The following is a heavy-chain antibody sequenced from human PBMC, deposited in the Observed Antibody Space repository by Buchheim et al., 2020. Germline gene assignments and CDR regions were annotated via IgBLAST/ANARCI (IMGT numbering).Heavy chain of an antibody. V-gene: IGHV3-7*01. Sequence: EVQLVESGGGLVQPGGSLRLSCAASGFTFSSYWMSWVRQAPGKGLEWVANIKQDGSEKYYVDSVKGRFTISRDNAQNSLYLKMNSLRAEDTAVYYCARDSPDILTGYYKGYFDYWGQGTL. J-gene: IGHJ4*02. CDR3: ARDSPDILTGYYKGYFDY. D-gene: IGHD3-9*01. CDR2: IKQDGSEK. CDR1: GFTFSSYW.